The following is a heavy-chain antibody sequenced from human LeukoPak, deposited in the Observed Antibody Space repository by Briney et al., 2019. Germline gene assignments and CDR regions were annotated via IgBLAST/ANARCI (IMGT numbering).Heavy chain of an antibody. J-gene: IGHJ5*01. V-gene: IGHV4-39*01. CDR3: ARLHLWFARVDS. Sequence: SETLSLTCSVSSDAINSRSVYWGWIRQAPGKGLEWIGTVHYTGSNYFNPSLKSRLTISIDTSRNQFSLKLTSVTAADTAVYYCARLHLWFARVDSWGQGTLVTVSS. D-gene: IGHD3-10*01. CDR1: SDAINSRSVY. CDR2: VHYTGSN.